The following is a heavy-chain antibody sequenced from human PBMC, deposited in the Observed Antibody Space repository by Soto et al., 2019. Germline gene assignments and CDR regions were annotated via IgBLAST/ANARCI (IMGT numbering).Heavy chain of an antibody. J-gene: IGHJ4*02. CDR2: IKSKTDGGTT. D-gene: IGHD3-22*01. CDR3: TTGLNYYDSSGYRHY. CDR1: GFTFSNAW. V-gene: IGHV3-15*01. Sequence: EVQLVESGGGLVKPGGSLRLSCAASGFTFSNAWMSWVRQAPGKGLEWVGRIKSKTDGGTTDYAAPVKGRFTISRDDSKNTLYLQMNSLKTEDTAVYYCTTGLNYYDSSGYRHYWGQGTLVTVSS.